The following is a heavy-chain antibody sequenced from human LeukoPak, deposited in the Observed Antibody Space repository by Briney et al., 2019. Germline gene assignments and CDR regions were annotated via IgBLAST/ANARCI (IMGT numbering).Heavy chain of an antibody. V-gene: IGHV3-64*01. J-gene: IGHJ4*02. CDR3: ARDYGYSYGDRHFDY. CDR1: GFTFSSYA. Sequence: GGSLRLSCAASGFTFSSYAMHWVRQAPGKGLEYVSAISSNGGSTYYANSVKGRFTISRDNSKNTLYLQMGSLRAEDMAVYYCARDYGYSYGDRHFDYWGQGTLVTVSS. D-gene: IGHD5-18*01. CDR2: ISSNGGST.